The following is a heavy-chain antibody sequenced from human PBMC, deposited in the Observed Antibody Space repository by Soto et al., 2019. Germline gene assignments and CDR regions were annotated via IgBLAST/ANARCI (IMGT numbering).Heavy chain of an antibody. Sequence: EVQLVESGGGLVKPGGSLRLSCAASGFTFSSYSMNWVRQAPGKGLEWVSSISSSSSYIYYADSVKGRFTISRDNAKNSLYLQMNSLRAEDTAVYYCARGEGDPRTDAFDIWGQGTMVTVSS. D-gene: IGHD1-26*01. V-gene: IGHV3-21*01. CDR2: ISSSSSYI. CDR3: ARGEGDPRTDAFDI. J-gene: IGHJ3*02. CDR1: GFTFSSYS.